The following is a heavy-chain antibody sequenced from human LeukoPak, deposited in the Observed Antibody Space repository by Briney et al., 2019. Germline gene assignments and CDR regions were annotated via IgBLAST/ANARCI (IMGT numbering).Heavy chain of an antibody. D-gene: IGHD7-27*01. V-gene: IGHV3-74*01. CDR2: IDGDGATT. CDR3: TRDSGADRRYFDL. Sequence: GGSLRLSCAASGFTFNSYLMSWVRQAPGKGLVWVSRIDGDGATTSYEDSEKGRFTISRDNANNMVYLEMNSLRVEDTAVYYCTRDSGADRRYFDLWGRGTLVTVSS. CDR1: GFTFNSYL. J-gene: IGHJ2*01.